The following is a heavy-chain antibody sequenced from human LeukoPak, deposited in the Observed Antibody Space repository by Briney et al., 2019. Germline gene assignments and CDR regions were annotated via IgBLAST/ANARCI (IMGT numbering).Heavy chain of an antibody. V-gene: IGHV3-7*01. CDR1: GFTFSSYW. CDR2: IKQDGSEK. D-gene: IGHD3-16*01. Sequence: GGSLRLSCAASGFTFSSYWMSWVRQAPGKGLEWVANIKQDGSEKYYVDSVKGRFTISRDNAKNSLYLQMNSLRAEDTAVYYCARAMITPYYAFDIWGQGTMVTVSS. CDR3: ARAMITPYYAFDI. J-gene: IGHJ3*02.